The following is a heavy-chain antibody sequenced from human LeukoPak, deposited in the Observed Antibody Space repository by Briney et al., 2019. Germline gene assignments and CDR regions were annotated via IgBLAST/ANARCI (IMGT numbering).Heavy chain of an antibody. J-gene: IGHJ6*02. CDR1: GFTFSNFW. V-gene: IGHV3-7*01. CDR2: IKQDGSET. Sequence: PGGSLRLSCTASGFTFSNFWMTWVRQAPGKGLEWVANIKQDGSETYSVDSVKGRFTISRDNAKNSLYLQMNSLRAEDTAVYYCARGSGDLPPITFGGVFVSGMDVWGQGTTVTVSS. D-gene: IGHD3-16*02. CDR3: ARGSGDLPPITFGGVFVSGMDV.